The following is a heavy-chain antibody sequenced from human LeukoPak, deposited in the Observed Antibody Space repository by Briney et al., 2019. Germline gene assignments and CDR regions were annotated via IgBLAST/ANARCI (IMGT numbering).Heavy chain of an antibody. V-gene: IGHV4-59*11. CDR2: IYYSGST. J-gene: IGHJ4*02. D-gene: IGHD2-2*01. CDR1: GGSISSHY. Sequence: SETLPLTCTVSGGSISSHYWSWIRQPPGKGLEWIGYIYYSGSTNYNPSLKSRVTISVDTSKNQFSLKLSSVTAADTAVYYCARGAVVVPDYYFDYWGQGTLVTVSS. CDR3: ARGAVVVPDYYFDY.